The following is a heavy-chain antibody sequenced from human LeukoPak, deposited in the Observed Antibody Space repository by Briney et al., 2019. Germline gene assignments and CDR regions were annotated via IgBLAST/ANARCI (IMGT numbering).Heavy chain of an antibody. J-gene: IGHJ1*01. CDR3: ARGGGYSSGWYRTEYFQH. Sequence: SETLSLTCTVSGGSISSYYWSWIRQPPGKGLEWIGYIYYSGSTNYNPSLKSRVTISVDTSKNQFSLKLSSVTAADTAVYYCARGGGYSSGWYRTEYFQHWGQGTLVTVSS. V-gene: IGHV4-59*12. CDR2: IYYSGST. D-gene: IGHD6-19*01. CDR1: GGSISSYY.